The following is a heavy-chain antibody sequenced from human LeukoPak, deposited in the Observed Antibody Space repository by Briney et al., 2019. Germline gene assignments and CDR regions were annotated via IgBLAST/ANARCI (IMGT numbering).Heavy chain of an antibody. V-gene: IGHV4-59*01. CDR3: ARVSWFPGTSYYYMDV. D-gene: IGHD1-1*01. CDR1: GGSISGYY. CDR2: IHYSGST. Sequence: PSETLSLTCTVSGGSISGYYWSWIRQPPGKGLVWIGYIHYSGSTNYSPSLKSRVTISVDTSKNQFSLNLTSVTAADSAVYYCARVSWFPGTSYYYMDVWGKGTTVTVSS. J-gene: IGHJ6*03.